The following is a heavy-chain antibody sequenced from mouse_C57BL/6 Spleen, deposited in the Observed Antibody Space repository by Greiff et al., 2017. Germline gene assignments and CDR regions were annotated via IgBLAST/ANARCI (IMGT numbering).Heavy chain of an antibody. V-gene: IGHV1-52*01. CDR2: IDPSDSET. CDR3: ASYSNAWFAY. CDR1: GYTFTSYW. D-gene: IGHD2-5*01. Sequence: QVQLQQPGAELVRPGSSVKLSCKASGYTFTSYWMHWVKQRPIQGLEWIGNIDPSDSETHYNQKFKDKATLTVDKSSSTAYIQLSSLTSEDSAVYYCASYSNAWFAYWGQGTLVTVSA. J-gene: IGHJ3*01.